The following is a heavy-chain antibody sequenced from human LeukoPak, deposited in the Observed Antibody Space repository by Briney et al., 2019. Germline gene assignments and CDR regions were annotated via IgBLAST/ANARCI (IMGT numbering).Heavy chain of an antibody. CDR3: ARLRYCTNGVCP. J-gene: IGHJ5*02. CDR2: INHSGST. D-gene: IGHD2-8*01. V-gene: IGHV4-34*01. Sequence: SETLSLTCAVYGGSISGYYWSWIRQPPGKGLEWIGEINHSGSTNYNPSLKSRVTISVDTSKNQFSLKLSSVTAADTAVYYCARLRYCTNGVCPWGQGTLVTVSS. CDR1: GGSISGYY.